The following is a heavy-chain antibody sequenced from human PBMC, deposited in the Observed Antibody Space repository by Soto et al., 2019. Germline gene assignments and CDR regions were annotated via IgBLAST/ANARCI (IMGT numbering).Heavy chain of an antibody. Sequence: ASETLSLTCTVSGGSISSYYWSWIRQPAVKVLEWIGRIYTSGSTNYNPSLKSRVAMSVDTSKNQFSLKLSSVTAAGTAVYYWGRDRDSSSHHYHFDYWAQGT. CDR1: GGSISSYY. CDR3: GRDRDSSSHHYHFDY. V-gene: IGHV4-4*07. J-gene: IGHJ4*02. CDR2: IYTSGST. D-gene: IGHD6-13*01.